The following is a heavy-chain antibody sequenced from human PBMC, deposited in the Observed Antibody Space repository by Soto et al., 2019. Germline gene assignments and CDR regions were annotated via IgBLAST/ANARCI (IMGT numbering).Heavy chain of an antibody. CDR1: GFSFSNYW. CDR2: INQDGSGK. CDR3: ARDPYNHGDYGYGMDV. V-gene: IGHV3-7*05. J-gene: IGHJ6*02. Sequence: PGGSLRLSCVVSGFSFSNYWMSWVRQAPGKGLEWVANINQDGSGKVYVDSVKGRFTISRDNAENSLSLQMNSLRAEDAAVYFCARDPYNHGDYGYGMDVWSQGTTVTVSS. D-gene: IGHD3-10*01.